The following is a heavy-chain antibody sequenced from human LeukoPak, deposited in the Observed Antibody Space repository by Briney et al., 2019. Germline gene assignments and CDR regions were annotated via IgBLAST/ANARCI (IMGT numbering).Heavy chain of an antibody. CDR3: ARHVLGGYNLHDGYFDY. CDR1: GGPIRGFY. V-gene: IGHV4-59*08. Sequence: PSETLSLTCTVSGGPIRGFYWSWLRQSPGKGLEWVAYIYNRGSTNSNPSLQSRVTISVDTSKNQFSLNLSSVTAADTAIYYCARHVLGGYNLHDGYFDYWGQGTLVAVSS. CDR2: IYNRGST. J-gene: IGHJ4*03. D-gene: IGHD1-1*01.